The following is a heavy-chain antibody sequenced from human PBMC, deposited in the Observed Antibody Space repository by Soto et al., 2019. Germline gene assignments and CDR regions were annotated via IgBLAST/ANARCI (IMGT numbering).Heavy chain of an antibody. CDR3: AVPPPGRYHRSSWYNLLDY. D-gene: IGHD6-13*01. Sequence: EVQLVESGGGLVQPGGSLRLSCAASGFTFSSYSMNWVRQAPGKGLEWVSYISSSSSTIYYADSVKGRFTISRDNAKNALYLQMNSLSDEDTAVYYCAVPPPGRYHRSSWYNLLDYWGQGTLVTVSS. CDR2: ISSSSSTI. J-gene: IGHJ4*02. CDR1: GFTFSSYS. V-gene: IGHV3-48*02.